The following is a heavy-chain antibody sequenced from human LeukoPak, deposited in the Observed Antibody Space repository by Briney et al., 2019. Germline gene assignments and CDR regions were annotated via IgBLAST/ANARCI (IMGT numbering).Heavy chain of an antibody. CDR3: ATQPCSGGRCFLLH. D-gene: IGHD2-15*01. J-gene: IGHJ4*02. CDR1: GLIFSDHA. V-gene: IGHV3-30*03. Sequence: GGSLRLSCTASGLIFSDHAMHWVRQAPGKGLDWVAVTSFDGRDQFYADSVKGRFTISRDNFKNILYLQLSSPRVEDTAMYCCATQPCSGGRCFLLHWGQGTLVTVSS. CDR2: TSFDGRDQ.